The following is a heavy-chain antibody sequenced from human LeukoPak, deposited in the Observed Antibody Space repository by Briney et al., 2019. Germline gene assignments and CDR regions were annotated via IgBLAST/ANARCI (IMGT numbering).Heavy chain of an antibody. CDR3: ARDSGSGSYYPY. CDR1: GGSISSGGYS. Sequence: SQTLSLTCTVSGGSISSGGYSWRWIRQPRGKGLECIGYIYHSGSTYYNPSLKSRITISVDRSKNQFSLKLTSVTAADTAVYYCARDSGSGSYYPYWGQGTLVTVSS. CDR2: IYHSGST. D-gene: IGHD1-26*01. V-gene: IGHV4-30-2*01. J-gene: IGHJ4*02.